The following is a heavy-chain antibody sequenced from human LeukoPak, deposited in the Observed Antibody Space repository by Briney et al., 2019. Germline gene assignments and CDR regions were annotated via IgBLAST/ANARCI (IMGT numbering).Heavy chain of an antibody. CDR1: GFTFSSYG. CDR3: AKVSGRIQIWPQPFGDGMDV. CDR2: ISGSGSNT. V-gene: IGHV3-23*01. D-gene: IGHD3-10*01. Sequence: GGSLRLSCAAAGFTFSSYGMSWVRQAPGKGLEWVSSISGSGSNTYQPDSVKGRFTISRDNSKNMLYLQMNSLRAEDTAVYYCAKVSGRIQIWPQPFGDGMDVWGQGTTVTVSS. J-gene: IGHJ6*02.